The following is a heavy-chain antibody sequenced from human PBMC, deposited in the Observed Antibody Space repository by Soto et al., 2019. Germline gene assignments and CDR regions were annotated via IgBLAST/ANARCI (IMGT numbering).Heavy chain of an antibody. D-gene: IGHD2-15*01. V-gene: IGHV4-30-4*01. CDR2: IYKSATT. Sequence: PSETLSLTCSVSGDSISTVDYFWAWIRQPPGQALEYIGYIYKSATTYYNPSLEGRVAISLDTSKSHFSLSVTSVTAADTAVYFCARGRYCLTGRCFPNWFDSWGQGTLVTV. CDR1: GDSISTVDYF. CDR3: ARGRYCLTGRCFPNWFDS. J-gene: IGHJ5*01.